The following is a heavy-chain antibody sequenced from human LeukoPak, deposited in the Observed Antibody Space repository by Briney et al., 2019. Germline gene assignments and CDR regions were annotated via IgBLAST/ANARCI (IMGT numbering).Heavy chain of an antibody. J-gene: IGHJ4*02. CDR3: ARGGGSSGYPDY. CDR1: GYTFIDNY. V-gene: IGHV1-2*02. Sequence: GASVKVSCKASGYTFIDNYIHWVRQAPGQGLEWTAWINPKSGVTNYAQTFQGRVTMTRDTSISTVYLEMTRLNSDDTAVYYCARGGGSSGYPDYWGQGTQVTVSS. CDR2: INPKSGVT. D-gene: IGHD3-22*01.